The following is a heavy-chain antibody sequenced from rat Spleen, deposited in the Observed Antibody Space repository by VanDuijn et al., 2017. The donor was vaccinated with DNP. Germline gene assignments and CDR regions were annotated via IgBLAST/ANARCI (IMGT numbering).Heavy chain of an antibody. V-gene: IGHV2S12*01. CDR2: ISSGGDT. D-gene: IGHD1-6*01. CDR3: TRVLYNGYQRHYWSFDF. J-gene: IGHJ1*01. Sequence: QVQLKESGPGLVQPSQTLSLTCTVSGFSLINYHVDWVRQPPGKGLEWVAAISSGGDTYFNSALKSRLSISRDTSKSQVFLKVNSLQTEDTAIYFCTRVLYNGYQRHYWSFDFWGPGTMVTVSS. CDR1: GFSLINYH.